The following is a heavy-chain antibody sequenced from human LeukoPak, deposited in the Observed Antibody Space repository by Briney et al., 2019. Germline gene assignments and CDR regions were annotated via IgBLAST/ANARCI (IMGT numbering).Heavy chain of an antibody. Sequence: GGSLRLSCAASGFTFSSYSMNWVRQAPGKGLEWVSSISSSSRYIYYADSVKSRFTISRDNAKNSLYLQMNSLRAEDTAVYYCARATTPQYCSSTSCRLYFDYWGQGTLVTVSS. D-gene: IGHD2-2*01. V-gene: IGHV3-21*01. CDR3: ARATTPQYCSSTSCRLYFDY. CDR1: GFTFSSYS. CDR2: ISSSSRYI. J-gene: IGHJ4*02.